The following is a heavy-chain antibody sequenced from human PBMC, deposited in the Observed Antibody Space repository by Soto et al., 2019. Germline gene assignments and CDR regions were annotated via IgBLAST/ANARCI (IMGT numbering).Heavy chain of an antibody. Sequence: GGSLRLSCAASGFTFSNAWMNWVRQAPGKGLEWVGRIKSKTDGGTTDYAAPVKGRFTISRDDSKNTLYLQMNSLKTEDTAVYYCTTGFWSGYYLRNYYYGMDVWGQGTTVTVSS. CDR3: TTGFWSGYYLRNYYYGMDV. CDR2: IKSKTDGGTT. CDR1: GFTFSNAW. D-gene: IGHD3-3*01. J-gene: IGHJ6*02. V-gene: IGHV3-15*07.